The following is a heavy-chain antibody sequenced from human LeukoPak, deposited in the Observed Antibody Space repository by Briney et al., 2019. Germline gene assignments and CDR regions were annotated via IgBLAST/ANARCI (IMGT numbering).Heavy chain of an antibody. D-gene: IGHD6-13*01. CDR2: INPNSGGT. J-gene: IGHJ3*02. V-gene: IGHV1-2*02. CDR3: ARNIAGYSSSIGAFDI. Sequence: ASVTVSCTASGYTFTAYYMHWVRQAPGQGIEWMGWINPNSGGTNYAQKFQGRVTMTRDTSISTAYMELSRLRSDDTAVYYCARNIAGYSSSIGAFDIWGQGTMVTVSS. CDR1: GYTFTAYY.